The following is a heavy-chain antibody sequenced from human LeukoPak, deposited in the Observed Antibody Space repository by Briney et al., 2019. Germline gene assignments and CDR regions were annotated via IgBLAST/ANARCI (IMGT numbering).Heavy chain of an antibody. CDR3: VRDLMGSGSTTAYLHH. Sequence: GGSLRLSCTASGFTFSDYSMNWVRQAPGEGLEWVSSISRRSRHVYYAASVKGRFTISRDNAKNSLYLQMNSLRAEDMAVYFCVRDLMGSGSTTAYLHHWGQGTLVTVSS. D-gene: IGHD1-1*01. CDR1: GFTFSDYS. V-gene: IGHV3-21*01. J-gene: IGHJ1*01. CDR2: ISRRSRHV.